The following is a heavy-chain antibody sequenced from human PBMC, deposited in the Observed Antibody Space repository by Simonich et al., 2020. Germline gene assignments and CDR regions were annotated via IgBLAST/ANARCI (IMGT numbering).Heavy chain of an antibody. V-gene: IGHV1-18*01. CDR2: ISAYNGTT. J-gene: IGHJ4*02. CDR3: ARASRGTWWYYYFDY. Sequence: QVQLVQSGAEVKKPGASVKVSCKASGYTFTSYGVSWVRQATGQGLEGRGWISAYNGTTNEAQKLQGMVTMTPDASTSTADMGLRSLRSDDTAVYYCARASRGTWWYYYFDYWGQGTLVTVSS. CDR1: GYTFTSYG. D-gene: IGHD2-15*01.